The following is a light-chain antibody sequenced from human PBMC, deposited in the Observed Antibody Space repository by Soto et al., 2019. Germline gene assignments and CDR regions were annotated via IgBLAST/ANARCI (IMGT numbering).Light chain of an antibody. Sequence: AVRMTQSQSSLSASTGDRVTITFRASQGISSYLAWYQQKPGKAPKLLIYAASTLQSGVPSRFSGSGSGTDFTLTISCLQSEDFATYYCQQYYSYPLTFGGGTKVDTK. CDR3: QQYYSYPLT. CDR2: AAS. CDR1: QGISSY. V-gene: IGKV1-8*01. J-gene: IGKJ4*01.